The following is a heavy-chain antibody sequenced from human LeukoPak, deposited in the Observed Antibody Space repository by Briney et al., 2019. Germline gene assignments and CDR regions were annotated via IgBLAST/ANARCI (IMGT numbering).Heavy chain of an antibody. D-gene: IGHD6-19*01. CDR1: GYTFTSYN. CDR2: MNPDNGNT. J-gene: IGHJ4*02. V-gene: IGHV1-8*01. CDR3: ATGFAAGLAVAGH. Sequence: GASVKVSCKASGYTFTSYNINWVRQATGQGLEWMAWMNPDNGNTGYAQKFQDRVTMTRNTSINTAYMELSSLTSEDTAVYYCATGFAAGLAVAGHWGQGTLVTVSS.